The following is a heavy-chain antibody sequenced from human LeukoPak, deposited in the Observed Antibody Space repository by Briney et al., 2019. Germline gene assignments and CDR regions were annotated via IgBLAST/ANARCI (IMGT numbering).Heavy chain of an antibody. D-gene: IGHD6-19*01. J-gene: IGHJ6*03. Sequence: KPSETLSLTCTVSGGSISSSSYYWGWLRQPPGKGLEWIGSIYYSGSTYYNPSLKSRVTISVDTSKNQFSLKLSSVTAADTAVYYCAQVAGTPYYYYYYMDVWGKGTTVTVSS. CDR3: AQVAGTPYYYYYYMDV. V-gene: IGHV4-39*01. CDR1: GGSISSSSYY. CDR2: IYYSGST.